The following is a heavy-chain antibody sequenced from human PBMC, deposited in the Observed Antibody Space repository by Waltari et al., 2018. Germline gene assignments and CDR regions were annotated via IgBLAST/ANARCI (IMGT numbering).Heavy chain of an antibody. CDR3: AKLSITIRPGLRPPPDY. V-gene: IGHV3-23*03. CDR1: GFPFRSYA. CDR2: IYSGGSST. D-gene: IGHD3-3*01. J-gene: IGHJ4*02. Sequence: EVQMLESGGGLVQPGGSLRLSCAASGFPFRSYAMSWLRQAPGKGLEWVAVIYSGGSSTYYADSVKGRFTISRDNSKNTLYLQMNSLRAEDTAVYYCAKLSITIRPGLRPPPDYWGQGTLVTVSS.